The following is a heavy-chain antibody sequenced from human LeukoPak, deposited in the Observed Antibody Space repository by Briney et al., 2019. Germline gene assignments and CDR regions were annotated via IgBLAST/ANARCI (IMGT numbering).Heavy chain of an antibody. J-gene: IGHJ4*02. CDR1: GPSITSYY. Sequence: KGSHSLSPTYTLSGPSITSYYWSSIRQPPRKWREWIGYIYYSGSTNYNPSLKSRVTISVDTSKNQFCLKLSSVTAADTAVYYCARHQAAAGPFFDYWGQGTLVSVSS. CDR3: ARHQAAAGPFFDY. D-gene: IGHD6-13*01. CDR2: IYYSGST. V-gene: IGHV4-59*08.